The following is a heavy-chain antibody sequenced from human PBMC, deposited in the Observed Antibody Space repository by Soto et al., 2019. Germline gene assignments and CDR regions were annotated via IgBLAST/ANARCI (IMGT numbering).Heavy chain of an antibody. CDR1: GGSISSYY. V-gene: IGHV4-59*08. CDR3: ARQNCSGGSCYIVRTDAFDI. J-gene: IGHJ3*02. CDR2: IYYSGST. Sequence: SETLSLTCTVSGGSISSYYWSWIRQPPGKGLEWIGYIYYSGSTNYNPSLKSRVTISVDTSKNQFSLKLSSLTAADTAVYYCARQNCSGGSCYIVRTDAFDIWGQGTMVTVSS. D-gene: IGHD2-15*01.